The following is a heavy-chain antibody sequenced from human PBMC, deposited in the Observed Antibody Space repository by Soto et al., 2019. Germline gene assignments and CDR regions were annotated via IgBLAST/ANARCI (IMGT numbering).Heavy chain of an antibody. D-gene: IGHD2-2*01. CDR1: GGSISSYY. V-gene: IGHV4-59*01. CDR2: IYYSGST. CDR3: ARGPAQYYYYYMDV. J-gene: IGHJ6*03. Sequence: SETLSLTCTVSGGSISSYYWSWIRQPPGEGLEWIGYIYYSGSTNYNPSLKSRVTISVDTSKNQFSLKLSSVTAADTAVYYCARGPAQYYYYYMDVWGKGTTVTVSS.